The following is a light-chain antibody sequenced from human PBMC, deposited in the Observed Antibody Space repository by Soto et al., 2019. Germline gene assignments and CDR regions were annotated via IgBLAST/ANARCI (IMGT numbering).Light chain of an antibody. J-gene: IGKJ1*01. Sequence: DIQMTQSPSTLSASVGDRVTITCRSSQSISSWLAWYQQKPVKAPKLLIYDASSLESGVPSRFSGSGSGTDFTLTISSLQPEDVATYYCQKYNSAPWTVGQGTKV. V-gene: IGKV1-5*01. CDR1: QSISSW. CDR2: DAS. CDR3: QKYNSAPWT.